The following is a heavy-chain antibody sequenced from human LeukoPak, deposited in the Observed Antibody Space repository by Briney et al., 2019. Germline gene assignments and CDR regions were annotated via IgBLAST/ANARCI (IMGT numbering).Heavy chain of an antibody. J-gene: IGHJ3*02. V-gene: IGHV1-69*02. Sequence: SVKVSCKASGGTFSSYTISWVRQAPGQGLEWMGRIIPILGIANYAQKFQGRVTITADKSTSTAYMELSSLRSEDTAVYYRARHYYDSSGYYPNDAFDIWGQGTMVTASS. D-gene: IGHD3-22*01. CDR2: IIPILGIA. CDR3: ARHYYDSSGYYPNDAFDI. CDR1: GGTFSSYT.